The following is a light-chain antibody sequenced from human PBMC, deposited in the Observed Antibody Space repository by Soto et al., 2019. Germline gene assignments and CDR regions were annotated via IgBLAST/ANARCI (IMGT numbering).Light chain of an antibody. J-gene: IGKJ2*03. CDR3: QQYGSSPRYS. V-gene: IGKV3-20*01. CDR1: QSVDSRY. Sequence: DIVLTQSPGTLSLSPGERATLSCRASQSVDSRYLAWYQQKPGQAPRLVIPAVSRRATGIPDRFSGSGSATDFTLTISRLEPEDVAEYYCQQYGSSPRYSFGQGTYLEIK. CDR2: AVS.